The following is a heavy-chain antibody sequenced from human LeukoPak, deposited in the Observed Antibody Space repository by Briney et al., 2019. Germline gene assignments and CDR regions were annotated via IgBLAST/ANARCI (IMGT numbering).Heavy chain of an antibody. Sequence: ASVKVSCRASGYTFTNYGISWMRQAPGQGLEWMGWISGYNGNTNYAQKLQGRVTMTTDTSTSTAYMELRSLRSDDTAVYYCARGYDSSGYYYLLSTHYFDSWGQGTLVTVSS. J-gene: IGHJ4*02. D-gene: IGHD3-22*01. CDR3: ARGYDSSGYYYLLSTHYFDS. CDR2: ISGYNGNT. CDR1: GYTFTNYG. V-gene: IGHV1-18*01.